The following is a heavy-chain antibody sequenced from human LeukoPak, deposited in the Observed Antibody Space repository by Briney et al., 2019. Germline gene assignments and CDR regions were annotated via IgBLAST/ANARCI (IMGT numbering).Heavy chain of an antibody. D-gene: IGHD3-22*01. J-gene: IGHJ4*02. V-gene: IGHV4-34*01. Sequence: SETLSLTCAVYGGSFSGYYWSWIRQPPGKGLEWIGEINHSGNTIYNPSLKSRVTISVDTSKNQFILKLSSVTAADTAVYYCARGLSYYDKTYRPVSSDQQKYYFDYWGQGTLVSVSS. CDR3: ARGLSYYDKTYRPVSSDQQKYYFDY. CDR2: INHSGNT. CDR1: GGSFSGYY.